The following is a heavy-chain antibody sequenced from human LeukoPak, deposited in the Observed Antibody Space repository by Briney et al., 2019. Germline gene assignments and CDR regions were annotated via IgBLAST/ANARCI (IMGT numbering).Heavy chain of an antibody. J-gene: IGHJ4*02. CDR1: GGSFSGYY. D-gene: IGHD2-21*02. CDR2: INHSGST. V-gene: IGHV4-34*01. CDR3: ASRVMTARTIDY. Sequence: SETLSLTCAVYGGSFSGYYWSWIRQPPGKGLEWIGEINHSGSTNYNPSLKSRVTISVDTSKNQFSLKLSSVTAADTAVYYCASRVMTARTIDYWGQGTLVTVSS.